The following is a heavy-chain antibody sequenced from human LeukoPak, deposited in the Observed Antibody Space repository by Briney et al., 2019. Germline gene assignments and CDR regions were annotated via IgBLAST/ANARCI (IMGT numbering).Heavy chain of an antibody. CDR3: ASRVDAAMAHFDY. CDR2: IYPGDSDT. Sequence: GESLKISCKGSGYSFTNYWIGWVRQMPGIGLEWMGIIYPGDSDTRYSPSFQGQVTISADKSISTAYLQWSSLKASDTAMYYCASRVDAAMAHFDYWGQETLVTVSS. V-gene: IGHV5-51*01. J-gene: IGHJ4*02. CDR1: GYSFTNYW. D-gene: IGHD5-18*01.